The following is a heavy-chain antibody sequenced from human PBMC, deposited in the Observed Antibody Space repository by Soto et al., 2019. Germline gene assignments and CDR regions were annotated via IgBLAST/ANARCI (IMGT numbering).Heavy chain of an antibody. J-gene: IGHJ4*02. CDR2: ISYDGSNK. CDR3: AIADRIVVVTLDY. CDR1: GFTFSSYA. D-gene: IGHD3-22*01. V-gene: IGHV3-30-3*01. Sequence: PGGSLRLSCAASGFTFSSYAMHWVRQAPGKGLEWVAVISYDGSNKYYADSVKGRFTISRDNSKNTLYLQMNSLRAEDTAVYYCAIADRIVVVTLDYWGQGTLV.